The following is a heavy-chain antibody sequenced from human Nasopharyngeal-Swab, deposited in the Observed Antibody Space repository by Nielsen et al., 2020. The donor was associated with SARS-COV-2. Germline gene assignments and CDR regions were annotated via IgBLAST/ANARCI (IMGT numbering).Heavy chain of an antibody. CDR2: IKQDGSEK. CDR3: AKDIRDGYYKRAYGMDV. J-gene: IGHJ6*02. CDR1: GFTFSSYW. Sequence: GALRLSCAASGFTFSSYWMSWVRQAPGKGLEWVANIKQDGSEKYYVDSVKGRFTISRDNAKNSLYLQMNSLRAEDTALYYCAKDIRDGYYKRAYGMDVWGQGTTVTVSS. V-gene: IGHV3-7*03. D-gene: IGHD5-24*01.